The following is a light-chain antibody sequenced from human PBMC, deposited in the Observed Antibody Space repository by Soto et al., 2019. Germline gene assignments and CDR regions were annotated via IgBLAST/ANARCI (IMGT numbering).Light chain of an antibody. CDR1: QDISNY. CDR3: QKSHSIPLK. J-gene: IGKJ1*01. V-gene: IGKV1-39*01. CDR2: AAS. Sequence: DIQMTQSPSSLSASVGDRVTITCQASQDISNYLNWYQQKPGKAPKLLIYAASSLQSGVPSRFSGSGSGTDFTLTIRSLQPEDFATYYCQKSHSIPLKFGQGAKVDIK.